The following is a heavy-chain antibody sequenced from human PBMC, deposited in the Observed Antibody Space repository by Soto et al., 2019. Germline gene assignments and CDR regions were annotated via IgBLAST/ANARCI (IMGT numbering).Heavy chain of an antibody. J-gene: IGHJ3*02. D-gene: IGHD3-10*01. V-gene: IGHV1-69*13. CDR3: ARLITMVRGVIIGAFDI. Sequence: SVKVSCKASGGTFSSYSSSWVRQAPGQGLEWMGGIIPIFGTANYAQKFQGRVTITADESTSTAYMELSSLRSEDTAVYYCARLITMVRGVIIGAFDIWGQGTMVTVSS. CDR1: GGTFSSYS. CDR2: IIPIFGTA.